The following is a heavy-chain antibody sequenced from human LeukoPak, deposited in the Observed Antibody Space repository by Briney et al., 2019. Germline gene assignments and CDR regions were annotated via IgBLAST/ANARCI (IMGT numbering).Heavy chain of an antibody. CDR2: ISYDGSNK. Sequence: GGSLRLSCAASGFTFSSYGMHWVRQAPGKGLEWVAVISYDGSNKYYADSVKGRFTISRDNSKNTLYLQMNSLRAEDTAVYYCANDPTTTGSLYQDYWGQGTLVTVSS. J-gene: IGHJ4*02. CDR1: GFTFSSYG. V-gene: IGHV3-30*18. CDR3: ANDPTTTGSLYQDY. D-gene: IGHD1-1*01.